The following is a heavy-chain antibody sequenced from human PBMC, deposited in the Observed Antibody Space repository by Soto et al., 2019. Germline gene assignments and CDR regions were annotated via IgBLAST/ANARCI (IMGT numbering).Heavy chain of an antibody. J-gene: IGHJ4*02. Sequence: EAQVLESGGDLVQPGGSLRLSCIASGFTFSSFGVTWVRQAPGKGLEWVSTVNGGGDSTHYADSVKGRFSIFRDNSKNTVYLQMNSLRAEDTAIYYCVKDVGYGFILFDYWGQGTLVTVSS. CDR2: VNGGGDST. CDR1: GFTFSSFG. CDR3: VKDVGYGFILFDY. V-gene: IGHV3-23*01. D-gene: IGHD3-10*01.